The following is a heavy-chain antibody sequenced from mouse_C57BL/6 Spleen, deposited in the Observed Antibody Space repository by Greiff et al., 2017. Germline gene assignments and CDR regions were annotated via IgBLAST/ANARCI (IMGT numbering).Heavy chain of an antibody. V-gene: IGHV1-78*01. D-gene: IGHD1-1*01. CDR1: GYTFTDHT. CDR3: AREMDHYYGSRYAMDY. J-gene: IGHJ4*01. Sequence: QVQLKQSDAELVKPGASVKISCKVSGYTFTDHTIHWMKQRPEQGLEWIGYIYPRDGSAKYNEKFKGKATLTADKSSSTAYMQLNSLTSEDSAVYFCAREMDHYYGSRYAMDYWGQGTSVTVSS. CDR2: IYPRDGSA.